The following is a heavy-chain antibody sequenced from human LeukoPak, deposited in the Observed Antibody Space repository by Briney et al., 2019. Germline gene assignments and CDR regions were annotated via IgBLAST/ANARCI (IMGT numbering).Heavy chain of an antibody. D-gene: IGHD3/OR15-3a*01. Sequence: GGSLRLSCAASGFTVRSNYMSWVRQAPGKGLEWVSVIYSGGSTYYADSVKGRFTISRDNSKNTLYLQMNSLRAEDTAVYYCAREGLVSPVDYWGQGTLVTVSS. CDR3: AREGLVSPVDY. J-gene: IGHJ4*02. V-gene: IGHV3-66*01. CDR1: GFTVRSNY. CDR2: IYSGGST.